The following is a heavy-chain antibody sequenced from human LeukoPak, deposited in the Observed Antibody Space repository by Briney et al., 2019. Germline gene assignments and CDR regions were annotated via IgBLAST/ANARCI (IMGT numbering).Heavy chain of an antibody. V-gene: IGHV4-59*08. J-gene: IGHJ3*01. D-gene: IGHD2/OR15-2a*01. CDR3: ASMGFKYGNVFDF. CDR1: TSHYF. Sequence: SETLSLTCTVSTSHYFWGWVRQPPGTGLEWIGNVFYSGGTSYNPSLESRVTISEDKSKNQISLTLTSVTAADTATYYCASMGFKYGNVFDFWGPGTMVTVSS. CDR2: VFYSGGT.